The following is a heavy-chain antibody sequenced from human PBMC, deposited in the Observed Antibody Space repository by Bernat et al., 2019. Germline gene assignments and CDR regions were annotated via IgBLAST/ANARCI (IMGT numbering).Heavy chain of an antibody. D-gene: IGHD2-2*01. CDR1: GYTITSYS. J-gene: IGHJ3*02. Sequence: QVQLVQSGSELKKSGASVKVSCKASGYTITSYSLNWVRQAPGQGLEWMGWINTNTGNPTYVQGFTGRFVFSLDTSVSTTYLQISSLKAEDTAVYYCARVQTYCSTTSCDRGGAFDIWGQGTMVTVSS. CDR2: INTNTGNP. V-gene: IGHV7-4-1*02. CDR3: ARVQTYCSTTSCDRGGAFDI.